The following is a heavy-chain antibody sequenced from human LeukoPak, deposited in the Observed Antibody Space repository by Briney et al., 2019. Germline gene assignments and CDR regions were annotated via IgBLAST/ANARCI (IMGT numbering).Heavy chain of an antibody. CDR3: AKPQRSGWYNWFDP. Sequence: GGSLRLSCAASGFTFSSYAMSWVRQAPGKGLEWVSAISGSGGSTYYADSVKGRFTISRDNSKNTLYLQMDSLRAEDTAVYYCAKPQRSGWYNWFDPWGQGTLVTVSS. CDR2: ISGSGGST. J-gene: IGHJ5*02. D-gene: IGHD6-19*01. V-gene: IGHV3-23*01. CDR1: GFTFSSYA.